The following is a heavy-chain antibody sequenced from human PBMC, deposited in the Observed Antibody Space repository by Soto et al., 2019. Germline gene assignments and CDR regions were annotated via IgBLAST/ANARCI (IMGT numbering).Heavy chain of an antibody. Sequence: EVQLVESGGGLVKPGGSLRLSCAASGFTFSNAWMSWVRQAPGKGLEWVGRIKSKTDGGTTDYAAPVKGRFTISRDDSKNTLYLQMNSLKTEDTAVYYCTTDNYYDSSGFDYWGQGTLVTVSS. V-gene: IGHV3-15*01. CDR1: GFTFSNAW. J-gene: IGHJ4*02. CDR3: TTDNYYDSSGFDY. D-gene: IGHD3-22*01. CDR2: IKSKTDGGTT.